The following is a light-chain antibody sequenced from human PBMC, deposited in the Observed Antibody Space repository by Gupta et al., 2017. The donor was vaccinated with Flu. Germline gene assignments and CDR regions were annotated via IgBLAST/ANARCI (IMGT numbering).Light chain of an antibody. CDR1: QDISNY. J-gene: IGKJ2*02. CDR2: EAS. Sequence: DIQMTQSPSSLSASVGDRLTITCQASQDISNYINWYQQKPGKAPDLLIREASHWQTGVPSRFSGSGCGKEFTFTISSRQPEDFAAYYCRQHENRPPCTFGQGTK. V-gene: IGKV1-33*01. CDR3: RQHENRPPCT.